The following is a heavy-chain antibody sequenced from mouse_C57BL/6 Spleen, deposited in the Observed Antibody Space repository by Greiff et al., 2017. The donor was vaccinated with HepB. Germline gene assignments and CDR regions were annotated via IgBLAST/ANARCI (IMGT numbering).Heavy chain of an antibody. J-gene: IGHJ3*01. V-gene: IGHV1-82*01. D-gene: IGHD2-5*01. CDR2: IYPGDGDT. CDR1: GYAFSSSW. CDR3: ARPLYYSNPAWFAY. Sequence: VQLQQSGPELVKPGASVKISCKASGYAFSSSWMNWVKQRPGKGLEWIGRIYPGDGDTNYNGKFKGKATLTADKSSSTAYMQLSSLTSEDSAVYFCARPLYYSNPAWFAYWGQGTLVTVSA.